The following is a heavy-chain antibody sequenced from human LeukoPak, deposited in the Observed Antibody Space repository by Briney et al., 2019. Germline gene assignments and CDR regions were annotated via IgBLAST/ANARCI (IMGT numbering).Heavy chain of an antibody. CDR1: GFTFSSYA. J-gene: IGHJ4*02. CDR2: ISGSGGST. V-gene: IGHV3-23*01. CDR3: VRDFSLTRLERPFDY. D-gene: IGHD1-1*01. Sequence: GGSLRLSCAASGFTFSSYAMSWVRQAPGKGLEWVSAISGSGGSTYYADSVKGRFTISRDNSKNTLYLQMNSLRAEDTAMYYCVRDFSLTRLERPFDYWGQGALVTVSS.